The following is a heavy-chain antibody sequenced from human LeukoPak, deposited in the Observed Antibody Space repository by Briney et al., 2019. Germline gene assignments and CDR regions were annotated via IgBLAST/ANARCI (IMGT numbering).Heavy chain of an antibody. J-gene: IGHJ4*02. CDR1: GGSFSGYY. CDR3: AGAYSSGWYGY. CDR2: INHSGST. Sequence: SETLSLTCAVYGGSFSGYYWSWIRQPPGKGLEWIGEINHSGSTNYNPSLKSRVTISVDTSKNQFSLKLSSVTAADTAVYYCAGAYSSGWYGYWGQGTLVTVSS. D-gene: IGHD6-19*01. V-gene: IGHV4-34*01.